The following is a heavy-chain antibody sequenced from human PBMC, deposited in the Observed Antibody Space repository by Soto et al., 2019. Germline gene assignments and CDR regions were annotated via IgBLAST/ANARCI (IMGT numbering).Heavy chain of an antibody. CDR1: GYNFTTFW. D-gene: IGHD3-3*02. Sequence: LGESLKISCKASGYNFTTFWISWMRQVPGKGLEWMGRIDPSDSYSNYSPSFQGHITISADKSINTAYLHFSNLKASDTAVYYCARHFPLPTGLQFYYYYYYGVDVWGHGTAVTVSS. J-gene: IGHJ6*02. V-gene: IGHV5-10-1*01. CDR3: ARHFPLPTGLQFYYYYYYGVDV. CDR2: IDPSDSYS.